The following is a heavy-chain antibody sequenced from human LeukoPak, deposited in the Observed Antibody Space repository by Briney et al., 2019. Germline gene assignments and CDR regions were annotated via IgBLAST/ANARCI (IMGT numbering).Heavy chain of an antibody. Sequence: ASVKVSCKASGYSFTGYYLHWVRQARGQGLEWMGWINPNSGGANSAQKFQGRVTMTRVTSINTVYMELSRLRSDDTAVYYCARGMVGCSGGSCRFFDYWGQGTLVTVSS. CDR3: ARGMVGCSGGSCRFFDY. J-gene: IGHJ4*02. CDR2: INPNSGGA. V-gene: IGHV1-2*02. CDR1: GYSFTGYY. D-gene: IGHD2-15*01.